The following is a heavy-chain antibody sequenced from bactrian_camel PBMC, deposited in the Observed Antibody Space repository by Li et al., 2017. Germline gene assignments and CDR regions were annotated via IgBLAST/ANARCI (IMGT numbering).Heavy chain of an antibody. CDR1: GSRFSEYS. J-gene: IGHJ4*01. V-gene: IGHV3S6*01. CDR2: IGPDGSDT. D-gene: IGHD2*01. Sequence: QLVESGGGLVQPGGSLRLSCGFNGSRFSEYSMTWIRQGAGKGLEWVSSIGPDGSDTHYADSVKGRFTISQDKAKNTVYLQMNSLKTEDTAVYYCATDREWVVRGADSVRTRTGTQVTVS.